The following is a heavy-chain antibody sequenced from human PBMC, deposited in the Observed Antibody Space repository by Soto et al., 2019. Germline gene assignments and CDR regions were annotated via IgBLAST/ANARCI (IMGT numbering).Heavy chain of an antibody. CDR3: TRVGGFLEWLLYGYFDY. D-gene: IGHD3-3*01. Sequence: SLRLSCTASGFTFGDYAMSWVRQAPGKGLEWVGFIGSKAYGGTTEYAASVKGRFTISRDDSESIAYLQMNSLKTEDTAVYYCTRVGGFLEWLLYGYFDYWGQGNLVTVSS. V-gene: IGHV3-49*04. CDR1: GFTFGDYA. J-gene: IGHJ4*02. CDR2: IGSKAYGGTT.